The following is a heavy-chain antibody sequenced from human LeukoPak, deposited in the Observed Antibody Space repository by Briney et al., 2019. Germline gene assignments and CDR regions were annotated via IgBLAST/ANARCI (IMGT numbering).Heavy chain of an antibody. CDR1: GGTFSSYT. Sequence: RASVTVSCKASGGTFSSYTISWVRQAPGQGLEWMGGIIPIFGTANYAQKFQGRVTITADESTSTAYMELSSLRSEDTAVYYCARGRYSSSINSMDVWGQGTTVTVSS. CDR3: ARGRYSSSINSMDV. V-gene: IGHV1-69*13. J-gene: IGHJ6*02. D-gene: IGHD6-6*01. CDR2: IIPIFGTA.